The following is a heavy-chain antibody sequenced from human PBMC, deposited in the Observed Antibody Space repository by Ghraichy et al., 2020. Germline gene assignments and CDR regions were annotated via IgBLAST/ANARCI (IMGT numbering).Heavy chain of an antibody. CDR3: AKLRGYKFGADFDH. CDR2: ISGYGENT. D-gene: IGHD5-18*01. CDR1: GLTFRSFA. Sequence: GESLNISCAASGLTFRSFAMSWVRRAPGRGLEWVSTISGYGENTYYADSVKGRFTLSRDNSQNTLSLQMNNLRAEDTAIYYCAKLRGYKFGADFDHWGQGTLVSVSS. J-gene: IGHJ5*02. V-gene: IGHV3-23*01.